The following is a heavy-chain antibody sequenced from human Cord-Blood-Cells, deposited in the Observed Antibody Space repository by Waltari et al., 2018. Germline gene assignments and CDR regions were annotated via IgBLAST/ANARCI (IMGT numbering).Heavy chain of an antibody. J-gene: IGHJ4*02. D-gene: IGHD3-3*01. CDR1: GGSFSGYY. CDR3: ARGPTIFGVVIMGFDY. V-gene: IGHV4-34*01. CDR2: INHSGST. Sequence: QVQLQQWGAGLLKPSETLSLTCAVYGGSFSGYYWSGIRQPPGKGLEWIGEINHSGSTNYNPSLKSRVTISVDTSKNQFSLKLSSVTAADTAVYYCARGPTIFGVVIMGFDYWGQGTLVTVSS.